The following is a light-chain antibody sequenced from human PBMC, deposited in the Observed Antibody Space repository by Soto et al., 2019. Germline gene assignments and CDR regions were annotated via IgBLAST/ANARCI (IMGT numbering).Light chain of an antibody. CDR2: GNS. V-gene: IGLV1-40*01. J-gene: IGLJ1*01. CDR1: SSNIGAGYD. CDR3: QSYDSSLSAPYV. Sequence: QSALTQLPSVSVAPGQRVTISCTGSSSNIGAGYDVHWYQQLPGTAPKLLIYGNSNRPSGVPDRFSGSKSGTSASLAITGLQAEDEADYYCQSYDSSLSAPYVFGTGTKVTVL.